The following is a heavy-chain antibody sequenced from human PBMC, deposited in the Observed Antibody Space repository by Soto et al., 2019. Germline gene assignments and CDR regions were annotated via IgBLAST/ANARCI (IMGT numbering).Heavy chain of an antibody. CDR2: ISAYNGNT. Sequence: VKLVQSGAEVKKPGASVKVSCKASGYTFTSYGISWVRQAPGQGLEWMGWISAYNGNTNYAQKLQGRVTMTTDTSTSKDYMELRSLRSDDTAVYYCARVGDPIWFGELPYGMDVWGQGTTVTVSS. V-gene: IGHV1-18*01. J-gene: IGHJ6*02. CDR1: GYTFTSYG. CDR3: ARVGDPIWFGELPYGMDV. D-gene: IGHD3-10*01.